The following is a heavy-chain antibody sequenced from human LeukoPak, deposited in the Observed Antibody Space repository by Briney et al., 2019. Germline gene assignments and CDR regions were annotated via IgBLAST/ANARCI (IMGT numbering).Heavy chain of an antibody. J-gene: IGHJ4*02. CDR1: GFPLSTYA. V-gene: IGHV3-23*01. D-gene: IGHD3-9*01. Sequence: SGGSLRLSCAASGFPLSTYAMSWVRQAPGKGLEWVSSIRGSDDSTYYADSVKGRFTISRDNSENTVFLQMNNLRADDTAVYYCANPSLRDILTGYYSRLFYFDYWGQGPLVLVSS. CDR3: ANPSLRDILTGYYSRLFYFDY. CDR2: IRGSDDST.